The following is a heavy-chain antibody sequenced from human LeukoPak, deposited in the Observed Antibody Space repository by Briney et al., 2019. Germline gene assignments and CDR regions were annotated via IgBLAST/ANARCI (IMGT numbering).Heavy chain of an antibody. CDR1: GFTVSSNY. Sequence: GGSLRLSCAASGFTVSSNYMSWVRQAPGKGLEWVSLIYSGGNTYYADSVKGRFTISRDNSKNTLYLQMNSLRAEDTAVYYCARTNGDYPYYFDYWGQGTLVTVSS. D-gene: IGHD4-17*01. CDR3: ARTNGDYPYYFDY. J-gene: IGHJ4*02. V-gene: IGHV3-53*01. CDR2: IYSGGNT.